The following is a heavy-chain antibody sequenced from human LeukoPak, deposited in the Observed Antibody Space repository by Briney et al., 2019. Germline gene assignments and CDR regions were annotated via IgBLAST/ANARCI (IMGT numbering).Heavy chain of an antibody. CDR1: GGTFSSYA. J-gene: IGHJ4*02. Sequence: VASVKVSCKASGGTFSSYAISWVRQAPGQGLEWMGRIIPILGIANYAQKFQGRVTITADKSTSTAYMELSSLRSEDTAVYYCARFNGYETETVDYWGQGTLVTVSS. CDR2: IIPILGIA. V-gene: IGHV1-69*04. D-gene: IGHD5-12*01. CDR3: ARFNGYETETVDY.